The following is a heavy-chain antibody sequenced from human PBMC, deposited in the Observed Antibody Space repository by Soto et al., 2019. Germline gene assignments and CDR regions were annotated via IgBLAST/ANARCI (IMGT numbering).Heavy chain of an antibody. J-gene: IGHJ4*02. D-gene: IGHD5-12*01. CDR3: AREGSYSAYNFAHGIQLWSFDF. V-gene: IGHV4-4*07. CDR2: IFSSGST. Sequence: SETLSLTCTVSGGSINTFYWSWVRQPTGKGLEWIGRIFSSGSTSFNPSLESRVAMSVDTSKNHFSLNLSSVTAADMAVYYCAREGSYSAYNFAHGIQLWSFDFWGQGALVTVSS. CDR1: GGSINTFY.